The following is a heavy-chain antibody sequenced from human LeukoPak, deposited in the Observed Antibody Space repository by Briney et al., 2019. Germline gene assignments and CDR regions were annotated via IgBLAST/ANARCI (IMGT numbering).Heavy chain of an antibody. V-gene: IGHV1-18*01. J-gene: IGHJ4*02. Sequence: ASVKVPCKASGYTFTSYGISWVRQAPGQGLEWMGWISAYNGNTNFAQKLQGRVTMTTDTSTSTDYMDLRSLRSDDTAVYYCARDQAATNTQVRFCLDWGQGTLVTVSS. CDR1: GYTFTSYG. CDR2: ISAYNGNT. CDR3: ARDQAATNTQVRFCLD. D-gene: IGHD3-9*01.